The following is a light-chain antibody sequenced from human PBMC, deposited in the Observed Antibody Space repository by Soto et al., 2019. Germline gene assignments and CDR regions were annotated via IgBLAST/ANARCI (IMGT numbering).Light chain of an antibody. CDR2: LAT. CDR1: QGIRND. J-gene: IGKJ5*01. Sequence: IWMTQSPSLLSASTGDRVTISCRMSQGIRNDLGWYQQKPGKAPKLLIFLATSLQSGVPSRFSGSGSGTDFTLTISNLQPEDVATYYCLQDYNYPITFGQGNDWRL. V-gene: IGKV1-6*01. CDR3: LQDYNYPIT.